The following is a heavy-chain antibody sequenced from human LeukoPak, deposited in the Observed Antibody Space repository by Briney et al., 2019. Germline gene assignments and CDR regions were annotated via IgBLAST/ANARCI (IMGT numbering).Heavy chain of an antibody. CDR1: GFTFSSYA. J-gene: IGHJ4*02. CDR3: ARGLIPRHSSGWKGALSY. Sequence: PGGSLRLSCAASGFTFSSYAMHWVRQAPGKGLEWVAVISYDGSNKYYADSVKGRFTISRDNSKNTLYLQMNSLRAEDTAVYYCARGLIPRHSSGWKGALSYWGQGTLVTVSS. D-gene: IGHD6-19*01. CDR2: ISYDGSNK. V-gene: IGHV3-30*04.